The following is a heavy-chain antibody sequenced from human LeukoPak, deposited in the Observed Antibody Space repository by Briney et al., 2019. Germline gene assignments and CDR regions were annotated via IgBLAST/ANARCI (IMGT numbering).Heavy chain of an antibody. D-gene: IGHD1-26*01. CDR1: GFAFRSYG. V-gene: IGHV3-30*03. Sequence: QAGGSLRLSCAASGFAFRSYGMTRVRQAPGKGLEWVAVISYDGSNKYYADSVKGRFTISRDNSKNTLYLQMNSLRAEDTAVYYCARGEWELLGGNYYYGMDVWGQGTTVTVSS. J-gene: IGHJ6*02. CDR2: ISYDGSNK. CDR3: ARGEWELLGGNYYYGMDV.